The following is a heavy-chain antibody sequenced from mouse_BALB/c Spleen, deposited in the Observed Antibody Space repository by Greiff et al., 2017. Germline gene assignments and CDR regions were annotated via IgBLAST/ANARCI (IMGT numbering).Heavy chain of an antibody. CDR1: GFTLNSYG. D-gene: IGHD1-2*01. Sequence: VQLQQSGPSLVQPSQSLSITCTASGFTLNSYGVHWVHQSPGKGLEWLGVIWRGGSTDDNAAFMSRMSITKDNSKSQVFFQMNSLQADDTAIYYCAKITTATGYAMDYWGQGTSVTVSS. V-gene: IGHV2-5-1*01. J-gene: IGHJ4*01. CDR3: AKITTATGYAMDY. CDR2: IWRGGST.